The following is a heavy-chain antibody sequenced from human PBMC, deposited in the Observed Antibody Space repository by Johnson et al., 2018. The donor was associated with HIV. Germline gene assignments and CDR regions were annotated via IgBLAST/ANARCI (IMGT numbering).Heavy chain of an antibody. CDR3: TTTVAGGAS. CDR2: LKTKTDGGTT. Sequence: VQLVESGGGVVQPGRSLRLSCAASGFTFDDYGMSWVRQAPGKGLEWVGRLKTKTDGGTTDYATPVKGRFTISRDDSKNTLYLQMNSLKTEDTAVYYCTTTVAGGASWGQGTMVTVSS. J-gene: IGHJ3*01. CDR1: GFTFDDYG. V-gene: IGHV3-15*01. D-gene: IGHD6-19*01.